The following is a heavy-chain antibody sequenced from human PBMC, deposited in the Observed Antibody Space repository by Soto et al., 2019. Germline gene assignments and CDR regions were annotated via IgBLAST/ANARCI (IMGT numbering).Heavy chain of an antibody. J-gene: IGHJ6*02. D-gene: IGHD3-9*01. Sequence: GASVKVSCKASGYTFPSYGISWVRQAPGQGLEWMGWISAYNGNTNYAQKLQGRVTMTTDTSTSTAYMELRSLRSDDTAVYYCARGYDILTGYYYYGMDVWGQGTTVTVSS. CDR1: GYTFPSYG. CDR2: ISAYNGNT. CDR3: ARGYDILTGYYYYGMDV. V-gene: IGHV1-18*01.